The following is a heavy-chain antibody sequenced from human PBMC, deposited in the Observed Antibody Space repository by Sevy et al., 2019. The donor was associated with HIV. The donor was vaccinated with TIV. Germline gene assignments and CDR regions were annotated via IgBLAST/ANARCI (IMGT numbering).Heavy chain of an antibody. D-gene: IGHD2-8*01. CDR1: GFPFSDYY. J-gene: IGHJ5*02. Sequence: GGSLRLSCAASGFPFSDYYMSWMRQAPGEGLEWVSYISRNGTTINYADSVKGRFTISRDNAKNSLYLQMNSLRAEDTAVYYYARAGDHYCTNTPCNKNWFDPWGQGTLVTVSS. CDR3: ARAGDHYCTNTPCNKNWFDP. V-gene: IGHV3-11*01. CDR2: ISRNGTTI.